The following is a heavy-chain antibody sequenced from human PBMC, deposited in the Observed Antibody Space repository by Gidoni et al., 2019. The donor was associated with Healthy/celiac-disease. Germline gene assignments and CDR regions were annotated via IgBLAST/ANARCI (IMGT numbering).Heavy chain of an antibody. D-gene: IGHD3-9*01. Sequence: QVQLVESGGGVVQPGRSLSLSCAASGFTFSSYGMHWVRQAPGKGLEWVAVIWYDGSNKYYADSVKGRFTISRDNSKNTLYLQMNSLRAEDTAVYYCARGPTYDILTGPNFDYWGQGTLVTVSS. J-gene: IGHJ4*02. V-gene: IGHV3-33*01. CDR1: GFTFSSYG. CDR2: IWYDGSNK. CDR3: ARGPTYDILTGPNFDY.